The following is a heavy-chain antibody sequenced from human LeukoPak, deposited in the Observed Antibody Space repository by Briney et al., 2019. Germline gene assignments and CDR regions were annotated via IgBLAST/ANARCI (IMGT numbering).Heavy chain of an antibody. Sequence: GRSLRLSCAASGFTFSSYAMHWVRQAPGKGLEWVAVISYDGSNKYYADSVKGRFTISRDNSKNTLYLQMNSLRAEDTAVYYCARTTRVHYYYMDVWGKGTTVTVSS. D-gene: IGHD1-1*01. CDR2: ISYDGSNK. V-gene: IGHV3-30*04. J-gene: IGHJ6*03. CDR3: ARTTRVHYYYMDV. CDR1: GFTFSSYA.